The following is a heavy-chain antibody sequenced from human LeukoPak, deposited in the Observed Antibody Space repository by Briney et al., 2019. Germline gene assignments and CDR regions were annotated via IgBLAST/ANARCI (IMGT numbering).Heavy chain of an antibody. V-gene: IGHV4-4*02. CDR2: IYHSGST. D-gene: IGHD3-22*01. CDR3: ARGERGVITAHFDY. CDR1: GGSISSSNW. Sequence: PSETLSLTCAVSGGSISSSNWWSWVRQPPGKGLEWIGEIYHSGSTNYNPSLKSRVTISVDKSKNQFSLKLSSVTAADTAVYYCARGERGVITAHFDYWGQGTLVTVSS. J-gene: IGHJ4*02.